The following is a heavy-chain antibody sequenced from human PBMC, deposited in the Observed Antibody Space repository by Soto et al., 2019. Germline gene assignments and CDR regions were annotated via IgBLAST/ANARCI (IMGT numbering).Heavy chain of an antibody. CDR3: ARETYRGFYFDY. V-gene: IGHV3-33*01. D-gene: IGHD4-4*01. J-gene: IGHJ4*02. CDR2: TWSGGRRE. Sequence: QVQLVESWGGVVQPGTSLRLSCAASGFTFSRFGIHWVRQAPGKGLEWVAVTWSGGRREYYADSVRGRFTISRDNSKNTLYLQMNSLRVEDTALYYCARETYRGFYFDYWGQGTLVTVSS. CDR1: GFTFSRFG.